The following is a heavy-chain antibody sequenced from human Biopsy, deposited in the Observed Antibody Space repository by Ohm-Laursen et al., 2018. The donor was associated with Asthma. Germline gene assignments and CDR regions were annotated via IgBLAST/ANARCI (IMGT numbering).Heavy chain of an antibody. CDR2: INAGNGNT. CDR1: GDSFSNYA. J-gene: IGHJ3*02. D-gene: IGHD3-9*01. Sequence: GSSVKVSCKASGDSFSNYAIHWVRQAPGQRLEWMGWINAGNGNTKYSQKFQGRVTITRDTSASTAYMDLSSLRSEDTAVYYCARTYYDFLTGQVHDAFAMWGQGTMVTVSS. V-gene: IGHV1-3*01. CDR3: ARTYYDFLTGQVHDAFAM.